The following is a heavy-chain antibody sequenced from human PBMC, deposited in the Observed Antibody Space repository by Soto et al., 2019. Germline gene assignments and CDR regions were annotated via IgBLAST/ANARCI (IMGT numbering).Heavy chain of an antibody. CDR3: AKNHPYGAAAATVPPPIDY. Sequence: GGSLRLSCAASGFTFSSYAMSWVRQAPGKGLEWVSAISGSGGSTYYADSVKGRFTISRDNSKNTLYLQMNSLRAEDTAVYYCAKNHPYGAAAATVPPPIDYWGQGTLVTVSS. CDR2: ISGSGGST. J-gene: IGHJ4*02. CDR1: GFTFSSYA. V-gene: IGHV3-23*01. D-gene: IGHD6-13*01.